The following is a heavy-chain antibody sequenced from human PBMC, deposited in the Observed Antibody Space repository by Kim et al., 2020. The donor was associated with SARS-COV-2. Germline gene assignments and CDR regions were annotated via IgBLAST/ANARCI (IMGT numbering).Heavy chain of an antibody. D-gene: IGHD1-26*01. CDR3: ARQWMAEWELLSTFDY. J-gene: IGHJ4*02. V-gene: IGHV4-39*01. Sequence: SLKSRVTLSVDTSKNQFSLTLSSVTAADTAVYYCARQWMAEWELLSTFDYWGQGTLVTVSS.